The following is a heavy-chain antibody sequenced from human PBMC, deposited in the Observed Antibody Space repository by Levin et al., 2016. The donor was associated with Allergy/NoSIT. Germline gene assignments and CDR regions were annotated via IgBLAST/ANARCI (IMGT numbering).Heavy chain of an antibody. CDR2: TYFRSKWYT. Sequence: WIRHVPSRGLEWRGRTYFRSKWYTDYAVSVKSRIIINSDTSQNQFSLQLNSVTPDDTAVYYCTRTLVHHDFDYWGQGTLVTVSS. V-gene: IGHV6-1*01. J-gene: IGHJ4*02. D-gene: IGHD6-13*01. CDR3: TRTLVHHDFDY.